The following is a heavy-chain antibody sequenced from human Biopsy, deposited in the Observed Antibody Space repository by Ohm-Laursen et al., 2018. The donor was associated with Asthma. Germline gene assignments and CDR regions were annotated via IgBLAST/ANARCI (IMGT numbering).Heavy chain of an antibody. J-gene: IGHJ4*02. CDR1: GYSLTDLS. CDR2: HDHEEGGT. CDR3: ASDFPKDYVRYNFQF. V-gene: IGHV1-24*01. Sequence: GASVKASCKLSGYSLTDLSMHWVRQAPGQGLEWRGGHDHEEGGTVNARRFQGRVTMTEDTSTDTAYRELSSLNSDETAVYYCASDFPKDYVRYNFQFWGQGTLVTVSS. D-gene: IGHD4-17*01.